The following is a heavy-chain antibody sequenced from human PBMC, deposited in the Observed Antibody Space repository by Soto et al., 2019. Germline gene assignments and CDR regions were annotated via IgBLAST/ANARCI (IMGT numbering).Heavy chain of an antibody. CDR2: IYPGDSET. V-gene: IGHV5-51*01. J-gene: IGHJ4*02. D-gene: IGHD5-12*01. Sequence: GESLKISCKASGYDFARTWIGWVRQLPGKGLDWLGIIYPGDSETRYSPSFRGQVTFSVDMSISTAYLQWSSLKTSDIAIYYCARXVGAYDXYLDHWGQETRVTV. CDR1: GYDFARTW. CDR3: ARXVGAYDXYLDH.